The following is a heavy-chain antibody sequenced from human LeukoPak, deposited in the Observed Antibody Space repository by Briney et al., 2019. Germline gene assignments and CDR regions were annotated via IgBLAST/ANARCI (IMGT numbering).Heavy chain of an antibody. CDR2: IRSKTYGGTT. CDR1: GFTFADYL. Sequence: GGSLRLSCTASGFTFADYLMSWFRQAPGKGLEWVGFIRSKTYGGTTEYAASVKGRFTISRDDSKRIAYLQMNSLETEDTAVYYCAKPATSILIYFDSWGQGILVTVSS. V-gene: IGHV3-49*03. J-gene: IGHJ4*02. D-gene: IGHD2-2*01. CDR3: AKPATSILIYFDS.